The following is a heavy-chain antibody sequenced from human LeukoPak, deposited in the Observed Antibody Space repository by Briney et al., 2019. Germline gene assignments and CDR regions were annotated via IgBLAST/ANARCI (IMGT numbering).Heavy chain of an antibody. Sequence: ASVKVSCKASGYTFTGYYMHWVRQAPGQGLEWMGWINPNSGGTNYAQKFQGRVTMTRDTSISTAYMELSRLRSDDTAVYYCLAYCSSTSCYGYWGQGTLVTVSS. V-gene: IGHV1-2*02. D-gene: IGHD2-2*01. CDR3: LAYCSSTSCYGY. CDR2: INPNSGGT. J-gene: IGHJ4*02. CDR1: GYTFTGYY.